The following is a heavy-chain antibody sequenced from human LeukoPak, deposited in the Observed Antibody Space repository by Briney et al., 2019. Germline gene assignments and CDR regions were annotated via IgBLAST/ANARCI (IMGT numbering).Heavy chain of an antibody. CDR3: AKNTDYYDNSGYYYYIDS. V-gene: IGHV3-23*01. CDR2: ISGSGGIT. J-gene: IGHJ4*02. D-gene: IGHD3-22*01. Sequence: GGSLRLSCAASGFTFSTDAMNWVRQAPGKGLEWVSSISGSGGITYYADSVKGRFTISRDNSNNTLYLQMSSLRAEDTAVYYCAKNTDYYDNSGYYYYIDSWGQGTLVTVSS. CDR1: GFTFSTDA.